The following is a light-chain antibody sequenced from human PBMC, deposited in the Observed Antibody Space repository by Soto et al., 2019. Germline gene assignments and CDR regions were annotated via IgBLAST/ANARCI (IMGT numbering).Light chain of an antibody. V-gene: IGKV3-20*01. CDR2: GAS. CDR3: QQYGSSPTT. Sequence: EVVLTQSPATLSLSPGERATLSCRASQSIRTSLAWYQQKPGQAPRPLISGASSRATGVPDRFRGSGSGTDFTLTISRLEPEDFAVYSCQQYGSSPTTFAQGTRWIS. J-gene: IGKJ1*01. CDR1: QSIRTS.